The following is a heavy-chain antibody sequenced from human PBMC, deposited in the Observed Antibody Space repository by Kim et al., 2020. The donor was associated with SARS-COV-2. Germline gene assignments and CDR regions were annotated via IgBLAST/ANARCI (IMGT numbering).Heavy chain of an antibody. CDR3: AKLVYSSSWYGGNWFDP. V-gene: IGHV3-23*01. Sequence: VKGRFTISRDKSKNTLYLQMNSLRAEDTAVYYCAKLVYSSSWYGGNWFDPWGQGTLVTVSS. D-gene: IGHD6-13*01. J-gene: IGHJ5*02.